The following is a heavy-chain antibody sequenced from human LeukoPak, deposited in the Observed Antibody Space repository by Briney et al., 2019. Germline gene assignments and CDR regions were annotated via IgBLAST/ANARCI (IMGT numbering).Heavy chain of an antibody. CDR1: GYSFTTYD. J-gene: IGHJ4*02. D-gene: IGHD3-22*01. Sequence: GASVKVSCKASGYSFTTYDINWVRQAPGQGLEWMGWMRPKKSDTGYARKFQDRVTLTWNISTDTAYMELNSLTAEDTAVYFCAGGPPEDISSGYWGQGTLVTVSS. CDR2: MRPKKSDT. CDR3: AGGPPEDISSGY. V-gene: IGHV1-8*01.